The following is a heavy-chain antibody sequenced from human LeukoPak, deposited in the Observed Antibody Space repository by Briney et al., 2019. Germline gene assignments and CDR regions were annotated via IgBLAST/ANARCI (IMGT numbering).Heavy chain of an antibody. D-gene: IGHD3-3*01. J-gene: IGHJ6*02. Sequence: PGRSLRLSCAASGFTFSVYGMHWVRQAPGKGLEWVAVISYDGSNKYYADSVKGRFTISRDNSKNTLYLQMNSLRAEDTAVYYCAKRDYDFWSGYYYYYGMDVWGQGTTVTVSS. CDR3: AKRDYDFWSGYYYYYGMDV. CDR1: GFTFSVYG. V-gene: IGHV3-30*18. CDR2: ISYDGSNK.